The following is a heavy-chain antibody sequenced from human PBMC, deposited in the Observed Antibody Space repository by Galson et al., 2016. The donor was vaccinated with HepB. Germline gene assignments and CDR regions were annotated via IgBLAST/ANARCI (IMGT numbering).Heavy chain of an antibody. CDR1: AFIFSRYG. CDR2: ISYDGGDK. V-gene: IGHV3-30*19. Sequence: LRRPCAASAFIFSRYGMHWVRQAPGKGLEGVAAISYDGGDKQYADAVKGRFTVSRDNSKNTLFLQMNSLRGEDTAVYYCAKLDCGRDCPRDDWGQGTLVTVSS. J-gene: IGHJ4*02. CDR3: AKLDCGRDCPRDD. D-gene: IGHD2-21*02.